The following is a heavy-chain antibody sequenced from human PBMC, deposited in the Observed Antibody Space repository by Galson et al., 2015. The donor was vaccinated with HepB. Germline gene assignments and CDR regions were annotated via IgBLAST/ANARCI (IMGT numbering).Heavy chain of an antibody. CDR1: GFTFSNVW. Sequence: SLRLSCAASGFTFSNVWMSWVRQAPGKGLEWVGRIRRKTEGETTDYAAPVRGRFTISRDDSINTLFLQMNNLETGDTAVYFCTTYQLPAQWGQGTTVTVSS. CDR3: TTYQLPAQ. D-gene: IGHD2-2*01. V-gene: IGHV3-15*01. J-gene: IGHJ6*02. CDR2: IRRKTEGETT.